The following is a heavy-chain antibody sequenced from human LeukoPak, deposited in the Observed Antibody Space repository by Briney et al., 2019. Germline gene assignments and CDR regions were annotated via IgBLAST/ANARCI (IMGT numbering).Heavy chain of an antibody. CDR3: ARSNPVTTVYYYGMDV. CDR1: GFTFSTYS. Sequence: GGSLRLSCAASGFTFSTYSMNWVRQAPGKGLEWVSYISSSDNTIYYADSVKGRFTISRDNAMNSLYLQMNSLRAEDTAVYYCARSNPVTTVYYYGMDVWGQGTTVTVSS. V-gene: IGHV3-48*04. J-gene: IGHJ6*02. CDR2: ISSSDNTI. D-gene: IGHD4-17*01.